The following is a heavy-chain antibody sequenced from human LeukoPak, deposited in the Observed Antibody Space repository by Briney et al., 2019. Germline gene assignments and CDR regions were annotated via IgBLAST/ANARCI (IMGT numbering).Heavy chain of an antibody. Sequence: SGPTLVKPTQTLTLTCTFSGFSLSTSGVGVGWIRQPPGKALEWLALIYWDDDKRYSPSLKSRLTITKDTSKNQVVLTMTNMDPVDTATYYCAHSQPDYDFWSGYYYYYMDVWGKGTTVTVSS. V-gene: IGHV2-5*02. CDR3: AHSQPDYDFWSGYYYYYMDV. J-gene: IGHJ6*03. CDR2: IYWDDDK. D-gene: IGHD3-3*01. CDR1: GFSLSTSGVG.